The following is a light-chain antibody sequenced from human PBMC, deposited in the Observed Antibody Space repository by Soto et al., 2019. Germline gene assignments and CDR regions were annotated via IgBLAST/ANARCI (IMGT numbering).Light chain of an antibody. CDR1: QGISSA. CDR3: QQFNSYPQGFT. J-gene: IGKJ3*01. V-gene: IGKV1-13*02. CDR2: DAS. Sequence: AIQLTQSPSSLSASVGDRVTITCRASQGISSALAWYQRKPGKAPKLLIYDASSLESGVPSRFSGSGSGTDFTLTISSLQPEDFATYYCQQFNSYPQGFTFGPGTKVDIK.